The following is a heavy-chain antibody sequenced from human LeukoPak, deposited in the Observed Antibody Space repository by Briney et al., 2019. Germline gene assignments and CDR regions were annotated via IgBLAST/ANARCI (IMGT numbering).Heavy chain of an antibody. D-gene: IGHD4-17*01. V-gene: IGHV4-59*01. Sequence: PSETLSLTCTVSGGSISSFFWSWIRQPPGKGLEWIGYIHYSGSTKDNPSLKSRLTTSVDTSKNQFSLRLSSVTAAHTAVYYCARSRGGYGDYGSWFDPWGQGILATVSS. CDR2: IHYSGST. CDR3: ARSRGGYGDYGSWFDP. J-gene: IGHJ5*02. CDR1: GGSISSFF.